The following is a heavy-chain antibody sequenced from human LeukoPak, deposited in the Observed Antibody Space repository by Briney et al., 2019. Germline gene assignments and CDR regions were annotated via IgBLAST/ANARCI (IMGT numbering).Heavy chain of an antibody. CDR2: ISSSSSYI. Sequence: GGSLRLSCAASGFTFSSYSMNWVRQAPGKGLEWVSSISSSSSYIYYADSVKGRFTISRDNAKNSLYLQMNSLRAEDTAVYYCARVDSSGYYYRHWGQGTLVTVCS. J-gene: IGHJ1*01. D-gene: IGHD3-22*01. CDR1: GFTFSSYS. CDR3: ARVDSSGYYYRH. V-gene: IGHV3-21*01.